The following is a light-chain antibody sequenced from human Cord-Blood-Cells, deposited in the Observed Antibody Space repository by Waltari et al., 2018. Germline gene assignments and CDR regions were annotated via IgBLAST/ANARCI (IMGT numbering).Light chain of an antibody. CDR2: EVS. CDR1: SSDVGSYNL. Sequence: QSALTQPASVSGSPGPSITISCTGTSSDVGSYNLVSWYQQHPGKTPKLMIYEVSKRPSGVSKRCSGSRSGNTASLTISGLQAEDEADYYCCSYAGSSTYVFGTGTKVTVL. J-gene: IGLJ1*01. V-gene: IGLV2-23*02. CDR3: CSYAGSSTYV.